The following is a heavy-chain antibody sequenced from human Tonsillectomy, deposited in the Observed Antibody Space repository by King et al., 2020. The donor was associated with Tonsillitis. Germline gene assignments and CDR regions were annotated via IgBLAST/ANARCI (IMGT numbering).Heavy chain of an antibody. CDR2: ISYDGSNK. Sequence: VQLVESGGGVVQPGRSLRLSCAASGFTFSSYGMHWVRQAPGKGLEWVAVISYDGSNKYYADSVKGRFTISRDNSKNTLYLQMNSLRAEDTAVYYCAKDAVAVARHDGPRTPNYFDYWGPGTLVTVSS. CDR3: AKDAVAVARHDGPRTPNYFDY. CDR1: GFTFSSYG. D-gene: IGHD6-19*01. V-gene: IGHV3-30*18. J-gene: IGHJ4*02.